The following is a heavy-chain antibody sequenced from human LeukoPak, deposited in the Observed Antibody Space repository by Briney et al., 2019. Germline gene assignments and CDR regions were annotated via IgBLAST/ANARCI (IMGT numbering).Heavy chain of an antibody. CDR2: TYYRSKWSR. J-gene: IGHJ4*02. V-gene: IGHV6-1*01. D-gene: IGHD4-17*01. Sequence: SQTLSLTCAISGDNVSSKNSAWNWIRQSPLRGLEWLGRTYYRSKWSRDYAVSVRSRIAINPDTSKNQFSLQLNSVTPEDTAVYYCAGDLNGDFSLDSWGQGTLVTVSS. CDR3: AGDLNGDFSLDS. CDR1: GDNVSSKNSA.